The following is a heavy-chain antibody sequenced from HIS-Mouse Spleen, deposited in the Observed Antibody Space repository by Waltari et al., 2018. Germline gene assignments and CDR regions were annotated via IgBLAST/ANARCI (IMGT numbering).Heavy chain of an antibody. D-gene: IGHD6-13*01. Sequence: QVKLVQSGAEVKKPGASVKVTCKAAGYTLTSYGITWLRQAPVQGLEWMGWISAYNGNTNYAQKLQGRVTMTTDTSTSTAYMELRSLRSDDTAVYYCARDHSSSWYYYYYGMDVWGQGTTVTVSS. J-gene: IGHJ6*02. CDR1: GYTLTSYG. CDR3: ARDHSSSWYYYYYGMDV. CDR2: ISAYNGNT. V-gene: IGHV1-18*01.